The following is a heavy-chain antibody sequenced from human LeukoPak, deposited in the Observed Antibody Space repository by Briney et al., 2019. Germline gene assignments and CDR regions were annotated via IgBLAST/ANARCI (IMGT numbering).Heavy chain of an antibody. CDR2: ISSGATTI. CDR3: ARNMAY. V-gene: IGHV3-48*04. Sequence: GGSLRLSCAAAGFTFSSYGMTWVRQAPGKGLEWVSYISSGATTIYYADSVKGRFTISRDNAKNSLHLQVNSLRAEDTAVYYCARNMAYWGQGTLVTVSS. J-gene: IGHJ4*02. D-gene: IGHD2/OR15-2a*01. CDR1: GFTFSSYG.